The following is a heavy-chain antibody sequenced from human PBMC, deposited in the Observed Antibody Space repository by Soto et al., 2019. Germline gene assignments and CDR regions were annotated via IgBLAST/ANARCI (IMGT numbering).Heavy chain of an antibody. CDR3: ARVGAYGDYYYGMDV. CDR1: GYTFTSYG. D-gene: IGHD4-17*01. Sequence: ASVKVSCKASGYTFTSYGISWVRQAPGQGLEWMGWISAYNGNTNYAQKLQGRVTMTTDTSTSTAYMELRSLRSDDTAVYYCARVGAYGDYYYGMDVWGQGTTVTVSS. CDR2: ISAYNGNT. V-gene: IGHV1-18*01. J-gene: IGHJ6*02.